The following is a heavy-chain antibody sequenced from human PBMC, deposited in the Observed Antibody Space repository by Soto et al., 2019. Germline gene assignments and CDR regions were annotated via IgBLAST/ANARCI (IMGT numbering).Heavy chain of an antibody. CDR3: AKDHGFDLRRAFDI. CDR2: ISGSGAKT. CDR1: GFTFGSYA. J-gene: IGHJ3*02. Sequence: EVQLLESGGGLVQPGGSLRLSCAASGFTFGSYAMGGVRQGPGKGLEWVSTISGSGAKTYYADSVKGRFTISRDNSENTMDLQMNSLRGDDAAVYYCAKDHGFDLRRAFDIWGQGTMVTVSS. V-gene: IGHV3-23*01. D-gene: IGHD3-16*01.